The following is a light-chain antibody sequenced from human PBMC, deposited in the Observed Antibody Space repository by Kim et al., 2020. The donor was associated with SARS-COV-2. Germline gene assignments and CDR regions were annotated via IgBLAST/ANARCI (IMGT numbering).Light chain of an antibody. CDR3: SSYTSSSTPYV. CDR1: SSDVGGYNY. Sequence: SITISCTGTSSDVGGYNYVSWYQQHPGKAPKLMIYDVSNRPSGVSNRFSGSKSGNTASLTISGLQAEDEADYYCSSYTSSSTPYVFGTGNKVTVL. J-gene: IGLJ1*01. V-gene: IGLV2-14*03. CDR2: DVS.